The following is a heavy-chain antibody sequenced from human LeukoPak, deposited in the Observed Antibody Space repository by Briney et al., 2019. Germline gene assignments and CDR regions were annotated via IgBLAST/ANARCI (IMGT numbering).Heavy chain of an antibody. CDR1: GYSFTSYW. Sequence: GESLKISCKGSGYSFTSYWIGWVRQMPGKGLEWMGIIYPGDSDTRYSPSFQGQVTTSADKSISTAYLQWSSLKASDTAMYYCARIYGSGSYLTTPFDYWGQGTLATVSS. J-gene: IGHJ4*02. CDR2: IYPGDSDT. D-gene: IGHD3-10*01. CDR3: ARIYGSGSYLTTPFDY. V-gene: IGHV5-51*01.